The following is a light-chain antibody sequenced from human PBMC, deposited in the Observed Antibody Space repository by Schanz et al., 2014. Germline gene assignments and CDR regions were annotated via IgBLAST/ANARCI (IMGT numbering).Light chain of an antibody. Sequence: QSALTQPPSASGSPGQSVTISCTGTSSDVGGYNYVSWYQQHPGKAPKVMIYEVSKWPSGVPDRFSGSKSGNTASLTVSGLQAEDEADYYCSSYTSSSTLVFGGGTKLTVL. J-gene: IGLJ3*02. CDR2: EVS. V-gene: IGLV2-8*01. CDR3: SSYTSSSTLV. CDR1: SSDVGGYNY.